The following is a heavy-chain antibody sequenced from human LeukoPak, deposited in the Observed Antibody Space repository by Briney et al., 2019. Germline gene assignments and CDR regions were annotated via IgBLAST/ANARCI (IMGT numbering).Heavy chain of an antibody. V-gene: IGHV3-30*02. CDR2: IRYDGSSK. Sequence: GGSLRLSCAAPGFTFSNYVIHWVRQAPGKGLEWVSLIRYDGSSKYYADSVRGRVTISRDNSKNTLYLQMNSLRAEDTAVYYCARYSGNYGLDYWGQGTLVTVSS. CDR3: ARYSGNYGLDY. CDR1: GFTFSNYV. J-gene: IGHJ4*02. D-gene: IGHD4-17*01.